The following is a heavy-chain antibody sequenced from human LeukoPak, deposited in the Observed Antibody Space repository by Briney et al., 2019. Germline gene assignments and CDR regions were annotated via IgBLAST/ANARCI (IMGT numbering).Heavy chain of an antibody. D-gene: IGHD2-2*01. J-gene: IGHJ4*02. V-gene: IGHV3-33*01. CDR3: ARDCVYCTRATCSSHLPEPPSLDY. CDR1: GFTFNNYG. CDR2: IWFDESNK. Sequence: GGSLRLSCAASGFTFNNYGMHWVRQAPGKGLEWLAFIWFDESNKFYAASAKGRFTISRDNSKNTLYLQMNSLRAEDTAVYYCARDCVYCTRATCSSHLPEPPSLDYWGQGTLVTASS.